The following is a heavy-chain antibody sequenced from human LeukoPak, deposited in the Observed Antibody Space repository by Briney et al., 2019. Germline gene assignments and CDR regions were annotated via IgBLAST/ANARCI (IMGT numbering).Heavy chain of an antibody. Sequence: ASVKVSCKASGGTFSSYAISWVRQAPGHGLEWMGRFIPIYGTAKYAQKFQGRVTITTDESTSTAYMELSSLRSEDTAVYYCARDLHSSGSIYYYYVDVWGKGTTVTVSS. CDR1: GGTFSSYA. D-gene: IGHD3-22*01. CDR3: ARDLHSSGSIYYYYVDV. CDR2: FIPIYGTA. V-gene: IGHV1-69*05. J-gene: IGHJ6*03.